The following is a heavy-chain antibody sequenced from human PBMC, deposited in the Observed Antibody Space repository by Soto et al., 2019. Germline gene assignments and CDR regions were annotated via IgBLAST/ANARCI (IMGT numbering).Heavy chain of an antibody. CDR1: GFTFSTYS. Sequence: EVQLVESGGGFVQRGGSLRLSCGASGFTFSTYSMNWVRQAPGKGLEWVSYVDGSSSTIYYADSVKGRFTISRDNAKNSLHLQMNSLRDEDTAVYYCARGKVGAAAFDYWGQGTLVTVSS. D-gene: IGHD1-26*01. CDR2: VDGSSSTI. CDR3: ARGKVGAAAFDY. J-gene: IGHJ4*02. V-gene: IGHV3-48*02.